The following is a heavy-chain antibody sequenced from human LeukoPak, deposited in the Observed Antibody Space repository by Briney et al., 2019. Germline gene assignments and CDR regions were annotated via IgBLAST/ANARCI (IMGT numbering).Heavy chain of an antibody. J-gene: IGHJ4*02. CDR3: ARDKGSGWDFDY. V-gene: IGHV4-59*11. Sequence: SETLSLTCTVSGGSISNHYWSWIRQPPVKGLEWIGYIYYSGSTNYNPSLRSRVTISVDTSKNQFSLKLSSVTAADTAVYYCARDKGSGWDFDYWGQGTLVTVSS. CDR2: IYYSGST. D-gene: IGHD6-19*01. CDR1: GGSISNHY.